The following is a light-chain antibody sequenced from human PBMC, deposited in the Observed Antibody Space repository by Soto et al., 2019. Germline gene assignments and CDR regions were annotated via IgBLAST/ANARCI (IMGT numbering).Light chain of an antibody. V-gene: IGKV3-20*01. J-gene: IGKJ5*01. CDR1: QSVSSSY. CDR2: GAS. CDR3: QQYGSSPLVT. Sequence: EIVLTQSPGTLSLSPGERATLSCRASQSVSSSYLAWYQQKPGQAPRLLIYGASSRATGIPDRFSGSGSGTDFTLTISRLEPEDFAVYYWQQYGSSPLVTFGQGTRLEI.